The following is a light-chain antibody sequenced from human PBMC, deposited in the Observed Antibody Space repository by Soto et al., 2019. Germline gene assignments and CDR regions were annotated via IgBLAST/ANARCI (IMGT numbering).Light chain of an antibody. CDR1: QDINNY. Sequence: DIQLTQSPSFLSASVGDRVTITCRASQDINNYLAWYQQEPGKAPKFLIYATSTFQSGVPSRFSGSGSGTEFTLTISGLQPEEFATYYCQQTNSYPLTFGGGTKVEIK. J-gene: IGKJ4*01. CDR2: ATS. CDR3: QQTNSYPLT. V-gene: IGKV1-9*01.